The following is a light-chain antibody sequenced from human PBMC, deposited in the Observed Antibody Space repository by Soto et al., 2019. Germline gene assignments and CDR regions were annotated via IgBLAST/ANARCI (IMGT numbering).Light chain of an antibody. CDR1: QSISSW. CDR3: QQYNSYSRT. Sequence: IRLPQSPSTLSASVGDRITITCRASQSISSWLAWYQQKPGKAPKLLIYKASSLESGVPSRFSGSGSGTEFTLTISSLQPDDFATYYCQQYNSYSRTFGQGTKVDI. J-gene: IGKJ1*01. V-gene: IGKV1-5*03. CDR2: KAS.